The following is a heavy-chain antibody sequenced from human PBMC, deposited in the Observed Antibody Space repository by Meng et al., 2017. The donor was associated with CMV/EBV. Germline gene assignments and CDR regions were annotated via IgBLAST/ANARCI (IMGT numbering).Heavy chain of an antibody. CDR1: GFTFSNYG. D-gene: IGHD3-10*01. V-gene: IGHV3-30*02. CDR2: IRYDGSKE. Sequence: GGSLTLSCAASGFTFSNYGMHWVRQAPGKGLERVAFIRYDGSKEDYGDSVQGRLTITRDNSKNTLYLQMNSLRADDTALYYCAKVSGGEGDMDVWGQGTTVTVSS. CDR3: AKVSGGEGDMDV. J-gene: IGHJ6*02.